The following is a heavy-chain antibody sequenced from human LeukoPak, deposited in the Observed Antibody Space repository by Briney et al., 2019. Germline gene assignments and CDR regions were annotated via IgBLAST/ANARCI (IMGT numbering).Heavy chain of an antibody. CDR2: MFYGETT. Sequence: SETLSLTCIVSGDSIRSSGYYWGWIRQPPGKGLEWIGSMFYGETTSYSPSLQSRVTTSLDTSKNQFSLRLNSVTAADTAVYYCARLERSRMDGAQYWGQGTLVTVSS. D-gene: IGHD4/OR15-4a*01. CDR1: GDSIRSSGYY. J-gene: IGHJ4*02. CDR3: ARLERSRMDGAQY. V-gene: IGHV4-39*01.